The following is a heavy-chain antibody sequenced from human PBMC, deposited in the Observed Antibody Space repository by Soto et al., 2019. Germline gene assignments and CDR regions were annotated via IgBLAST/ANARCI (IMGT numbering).Heavy chain of an antibody. CDR2: IYYTGTT. CDR1: GGSITSYF. CDR3: ASTTGTTSTYFDY. D-gene: IGHD1-1*01. J-gene: IGHJ4*02. Sequence: TLSLTCPVSGGSITSYFWSWIRQPPGKGLEWIAYIYYTGTTNYNPSLKSRVTISINTSKSQFSLKLNSVTAADTAMYYCASTTGTTSTYFDYWGQGALVTVSS. V-gene: IGHV4-59*08.